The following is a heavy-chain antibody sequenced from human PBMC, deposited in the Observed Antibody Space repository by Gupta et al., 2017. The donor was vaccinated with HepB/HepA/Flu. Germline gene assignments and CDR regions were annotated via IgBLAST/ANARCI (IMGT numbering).Heavy chain of an antibody. V-gene: IGHV3-23*01. J-gene: IGHJ5*02. CDR2: ISGSGGST. Sequence: EVQLLESGGGLVQPGGSLRLSCAASGFTFSSYAMSWVRQAPGKGLEWVSAISGSGGSTYYADSVKGRFTISGDNSKNTLYLQMNSLRAEDTAVYYCANPYGSGSYYSRFDPWGQGTLVTVSS. CDR3: ANPYGSGSYYSRFDP. D-gene: IGHD3-10*01. CDR1: GFTFSSYA.